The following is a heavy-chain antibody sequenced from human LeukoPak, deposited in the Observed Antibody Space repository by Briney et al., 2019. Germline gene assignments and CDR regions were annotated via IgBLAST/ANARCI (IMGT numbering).Heavy chain of an antibody. CDR1: GYTFTGYY. Sequence: GASVKVSCKASGYTFTGYYMHWVRRAPGQGLEWMGWINPNSGGTNYAQKFQGRVTMTRDTSISTAYMELSRLRSDDTAVYYCARSISSRVGIFDYWGQGTLVTVSS. CDR3: ARSISSRVGIFDY. V-gene: IGHV1-2*02. J-gene: IGHJ4*02. D-gene: IGHD6-13*01. CDR2: INPNSGGT.